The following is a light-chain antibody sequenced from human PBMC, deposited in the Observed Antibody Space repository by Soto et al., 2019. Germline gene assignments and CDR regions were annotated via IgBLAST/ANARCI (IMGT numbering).Light chain of an antibody. J-gene: IGLJ2*01. Sequence: QSVLTQPPSASGTPGQRVTISCSGSSSNIGSNYVYWYQNLPGTAPKLLIYRNNQRPSGVPDRFSGSKSGTSASLAISGLRAEDEADYYCSVWDDSLSGVVFGGGTKLTVL. CDR2: RNN. V-gene: IGLV1-47*01. CDR1: SSNIGSNY. CDR3: SVWDDSLSGVV.